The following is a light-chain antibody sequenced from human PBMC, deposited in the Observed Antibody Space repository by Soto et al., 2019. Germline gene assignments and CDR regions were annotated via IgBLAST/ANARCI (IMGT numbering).Light chain of an antibody. J-gene: IGLJ2*01. V-gene: IGLV2-8*01. CDR1: SSDVSGYNY. CDR3: SSYGGSNNLI. Sequence: QSALTQPPSASGSPGQSVTISCSGTSSDVSGYNYVSWYQQHPGKAPKLMIYEVSKRPSGVPDRFSGSKSGNTASLTVSGLQAEDEADYYCSSYGGSNNLIFGGGTKLTVL. CDR2: EVS.